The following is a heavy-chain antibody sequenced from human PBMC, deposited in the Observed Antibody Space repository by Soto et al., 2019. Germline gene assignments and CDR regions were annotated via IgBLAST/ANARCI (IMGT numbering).Heavy chain of an antibody. CDR3: ARRYSSSSSYFYYYIDV. CDR1: GYTFPSYD. J-gene: IGHJ6*03. D-gene: IGHD6-6*01. CDR2: MNPNSGNT. Sequence: ASVKVSCKTSGYTFPSYDVNWVRKATGQGLECMGWMNPNSGNTGYAQKFQGRVTMTRNTSIGTAYMELTSLRSEDTAVYYCARRYSSSSSYFYYYIDVWGKGTTVTVSS. V-gene: IGHV1-8*01.